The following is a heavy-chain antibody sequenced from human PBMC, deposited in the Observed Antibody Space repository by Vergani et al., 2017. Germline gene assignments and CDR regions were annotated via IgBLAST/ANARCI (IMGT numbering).Heavy chain of an antibody. CDR2: IRSKADGGTT. CDR3: TRVGGGSYYYYYMDV. CDR1: GFTFGDYA. Sequence: EVQLVESGGGLVQPGRSLRLSCTASGFTFGDYAMSWFRQAPGKGRGWVGFIRSKADGGTTEYAASVKGRFTISRDDSKSIAYLQMNSLKTEDTAVYYCTRVGGGSYYYYYMDVWGKGTTVTVSS. D-gene: IGHD3-16*01. V-gene: IGHV3-49*03. J-gene: IGHJ6*03.